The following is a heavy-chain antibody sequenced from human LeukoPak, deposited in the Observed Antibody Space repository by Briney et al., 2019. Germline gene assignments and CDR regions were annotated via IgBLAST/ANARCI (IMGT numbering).Heavy chain of an antibody. CDR1: GFTVSSNY. CDR3: ARRAGAYTHPYDY. J-gene: IGHJ4*02. CDR2: IYSGGNT. Sequence: PGGSLRLSCAASGFTVSSNYMSWVRQAPGKGLEWVSVIYSGGNTYYADSVKGRFTISRDNSKNTLYLQMNSLRAEDTAVYYCARRAGAYTHPYDYWGQGTLVTVS. D-gene: IGHD3-16*01. V-gene: IGHV3-66*04.